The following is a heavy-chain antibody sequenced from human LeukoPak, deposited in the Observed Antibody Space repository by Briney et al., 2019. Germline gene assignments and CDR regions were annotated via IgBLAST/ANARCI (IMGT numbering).Heavy chain of an antibody. CDR2: ISGSGGST. CDR3: AKDFVVVVAAMFDY. V-gene: IGHV3-23*01. Sequence: GGSLRLSCAASGFTFSSYAMGWVRQAPGKGLEWVSAISGSGGSTYYADSVKGRFPISRDNSKNTLYLQMNSLRAEDTAVYYCAKDFVVVVAAMFDYWGQGALVTVSS. CDR1: GFTFSSYA. D-gene: IGHD2-15*01. J-gene: IGHJ4*02.